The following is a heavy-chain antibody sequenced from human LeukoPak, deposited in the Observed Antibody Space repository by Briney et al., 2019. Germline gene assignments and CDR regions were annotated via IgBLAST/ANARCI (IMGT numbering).Heavy chain of an antibody. Sequence: GSLRLSCAASGFTFSSYGMSWVRQAPGKGLEWVSAISGSGGSTYYADSVKGRFTISRDNSKNTLYLQMNSLRAEDTAVYYCPIRCYGYLLDYWGQGTLVSVSS. J-gene: IGHJ4*02. D-gene: IGHD4-17*01. CDR1: GFTFSSYG. CDR2: ISGSGGST. V-gene: IGHV3-23*01. CDR3: PIRCYGYLLDY.